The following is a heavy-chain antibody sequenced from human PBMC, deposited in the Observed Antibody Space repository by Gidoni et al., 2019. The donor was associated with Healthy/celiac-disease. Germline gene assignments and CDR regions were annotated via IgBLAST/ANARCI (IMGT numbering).Heavy chain of an antibody. D-gene: IGHD3-9*01. CDR3: ASENYDILTGYYNVLYYYYYMDV. CDR1: GFTFSSYG. V-gene: IGHV3-33*01. Sequence: QVQLVESGGGVVQPGRSLRLACAASGFTFSSYGMHWVRQAPGKGLEWVAVIWYDGSNKYYADSVKGRFTISRDNSKNTLYLQMNSLRAEDTAVYYCASENYDILTGYYNVLYYYYYMDVWGKGTTVTVSS. J-gene: IGHJ6*03. CDR2: IWYDGSNK.